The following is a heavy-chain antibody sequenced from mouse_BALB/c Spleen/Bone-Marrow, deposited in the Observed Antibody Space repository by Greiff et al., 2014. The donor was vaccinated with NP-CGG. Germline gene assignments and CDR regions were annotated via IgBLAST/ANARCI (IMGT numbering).Heavy chain of an antibody. CDR3: ARFGRYYFDY. CDR2: INPGSGGA. Sequence: VQLVESGAELVRPGTAVNVSCKASGYAFTNYLIEWAKQRPGQGLEWIGVINPGSGGANYNEKFKGKAALTADKSSSTAYMQLSSLTSDDSAVYFCARFGRYYFDYWGQGTTLTVSS. CDR1: GYAFTNYL. V-gene: IGHV1-54*01. J-gene: IGHJ2*01.